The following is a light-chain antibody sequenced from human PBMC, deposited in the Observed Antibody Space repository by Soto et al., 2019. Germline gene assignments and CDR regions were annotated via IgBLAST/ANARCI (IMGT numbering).Light chain of an antibody. V-gene: IGKV3-20*01. CDR3: QQYGSSPRT. J-gene: IGKJ1*01. CDR1: QSVSSSY. CDR2: GAS. Sequence: EIVLTQSPGTLSLSPGERATLSCRASQSVSSSYLAWYQQKPGQAPRLLIYGASSRATGIPDRFSGSGSGTDFTLTISRLEPADFAVYYCQQYGSSPRTFGQGTKWIS.